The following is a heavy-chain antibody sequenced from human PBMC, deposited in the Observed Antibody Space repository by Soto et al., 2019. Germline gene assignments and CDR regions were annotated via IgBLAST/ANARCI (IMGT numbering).Heavy chain of an antibody. D-gene: IGHD6-13*01. CDR1: GFTFSSYS. CDR3: ARDKRAASYY. CDR2: ISSSSSTI. V-gene: IGHV3-48*01. Sequence: GGSLRLSCAASGFTFSSYSMNWVRQAPGKGLEWVSYISSSSSTIYYADSVKGRFTISRDNAKNSLYLQMNSLRADDTAIYYCARDKRAASYYWGQGTLVTVSS. J-gene: IGHJ4*02.